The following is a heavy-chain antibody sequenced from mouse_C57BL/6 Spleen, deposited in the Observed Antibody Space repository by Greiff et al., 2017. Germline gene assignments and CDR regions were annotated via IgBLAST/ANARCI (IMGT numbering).Heavy chain of an antibody. J-gene: IGHJ3*01. V-gene: IGHV7-3*01. D-gene: IGHD2-4*01. Sequence: EVQRVESGGGLVQPGGSLSLSCAASGFTFTDYYMSWVRQPPGKALEWLGFIRNKANGYTTEYSASVKGRFTISRDNSQSILYLQMNALRAEDSATYYCARYDYGVAYWGQGTLVTVSA. CDR1: GFTFTDYY. CDR2: IRNKANGYTT. CDR3: ARYDYGVAY.